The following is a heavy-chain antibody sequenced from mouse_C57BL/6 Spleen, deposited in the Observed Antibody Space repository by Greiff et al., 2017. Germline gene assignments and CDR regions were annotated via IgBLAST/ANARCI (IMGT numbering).Heavy chain of an antibody. J-gene: IGHJ4*01. V-gene: IGHV1-82*01. CDR1: GYAFSSSW. D-gene: IGHD2-3*01. CDR3: AKEADGYYAMDY. CDR2: IYPGDGDT. Sequence: VKLQESGPELVKPGASVKISCKASGYAFSSSWMNWVEQRPGKGLEWIGRIYPGDGDTNYNGKFKGKATLTADKSSSTAYMQLSSLTSEDSAVYVCAKEADGYYAMDYWGQGTSVTVSS.